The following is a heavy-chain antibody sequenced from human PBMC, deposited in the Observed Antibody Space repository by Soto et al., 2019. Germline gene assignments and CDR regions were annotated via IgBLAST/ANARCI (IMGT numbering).Heavy chain of an antibody. CDR2: VSAGGDRT. CDR1: GFTFSNYP. J-gene: IGHJ4*02. Sequence: VQVSESGGGLVQPGGSLRLSCATSGFTFSNYPMNWVRQAPGKGLEWVSGVSAGGDRTYYADSVKGRFTIFRDNSKNSVSLQMNSLRVEDTAVYYCARRVWGQGTLVTVSS. CDR3: ARRV. V-gene: IGHV3-23*01.